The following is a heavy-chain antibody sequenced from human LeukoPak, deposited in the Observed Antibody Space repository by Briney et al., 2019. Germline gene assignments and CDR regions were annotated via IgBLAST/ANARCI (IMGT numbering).Heavy chain of an antibody. D-gene: IGHD3-10*01. CDR3: VKDGSGSYYTYYFDY. CDR2: ISSNGGST. Sequence: PGRSLRLSCSASGLTFSRYAMHWVRQAPGKGLEYVSAISSNGGSTYYADSVKGRFTISRDNSKNTLYLQMSSLRAEDTAVYYCVKDGSGSYYTYYFDYWGQGTLVTVSS. CDR1: GLTFSRYA. V-gene: IGHV3-64D*06. J-gene: IGHJ4*02.